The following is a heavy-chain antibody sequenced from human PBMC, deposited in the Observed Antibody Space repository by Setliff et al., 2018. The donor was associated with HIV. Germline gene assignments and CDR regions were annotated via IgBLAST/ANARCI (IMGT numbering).Heavy chain of an antibody. CDR2: ISTSSRTV. CDR3: ARAIYHYDTSGPTGWFDP. D-gene: IGHD3-22*01. Sequence: PGGSLRLSCAASGFTFSAHGMHWVRQAPGKGLEWVSYISTSSRTVYYADSVKGRFTTSRDNAKNSLYLQMNSLRVDDTAVYYCARAIYHYDTSGPTGWFDPWGQGTLVTVSS. V-gene: IGHV3-48*01. CDR1: GFTFSAHG. J-gene: IGHJ5*02.